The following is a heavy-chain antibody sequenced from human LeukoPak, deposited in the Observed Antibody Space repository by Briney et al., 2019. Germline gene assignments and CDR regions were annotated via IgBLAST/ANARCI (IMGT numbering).Heavy chain of an antibody. CDR1: GFPFSSYW. V-gene: IGHV3-7*01. CDR2: IKQDGGEK. J-gene: IGHJ4*02. CDR3: AREDHSNYNY. D-gene: IGHD4-11*01. Sequence: GGSLRLSCAASGFPFSSYWMSWVRQAPGKGLEWVANIKQDGGEKFYVDSVKGRFTISRDNAKDSLYLQMNSLRTEDTAVYYCAREDHSNYNYWGQGTLVTVSS.